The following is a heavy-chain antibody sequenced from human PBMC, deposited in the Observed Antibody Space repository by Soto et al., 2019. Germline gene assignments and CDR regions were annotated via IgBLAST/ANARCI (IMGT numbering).Heavy chain of an antibody. CDR3: ARAPIIGATFFDN. V-gene: IGHV4-34*01. CDR2: INRSGGT. Sequence: SETLSLTCAVNGGSLSGHYWSWIRQTPGKGLEWIGEINRSGGTNYDPSLTSRVTISVDASKNQFSLKLNSVTAADTAVYYCARAPIIGATFFDNWGQGSLVTVSS. J-gene: IGHJ4*02. CDR1: GGSLSGHY. D-gene: IGHD1-26*01.